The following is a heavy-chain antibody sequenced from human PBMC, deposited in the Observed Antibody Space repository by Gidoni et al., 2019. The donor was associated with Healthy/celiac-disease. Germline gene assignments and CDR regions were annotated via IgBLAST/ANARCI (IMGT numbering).Heavy chain of an antibody. CDR1: GYTFTGYY. Sequence: QVQLVQSGAEVTKPGASVKVSCKASGYTFTGYYMHWVRQAPGQGLEWMGGINPNSGGTNYAQKFQGWVPMTRDTSISTAYMELSRLRSDDTAVYYCARGKGYCSGGSCHIITYPFDYWGQGTLVTVSS. CDR2: INPNSGGT. CDR3: ARGKGYCSGGSCHIITYPFDY. J-gene: IGHJ4*02. V-gene: IGHV1-2*04. D-gene: IGHD2-15*01.